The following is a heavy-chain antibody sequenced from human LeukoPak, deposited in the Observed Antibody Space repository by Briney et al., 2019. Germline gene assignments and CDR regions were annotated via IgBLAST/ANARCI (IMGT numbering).Heavy chain of an antibody. CDR3: ATRLISDGQEVVRGVLMFDP. CDR2: FDPEDGET. CDR1: GYTLTELS. D-gene: IGHD3-10*01. J-gene: IGHJ5*02. V-gene: IGHV1-24*01. Sequence: ASVKVSCTVSGYTLTELSMHWVRRAPGKGLEWMGGFDPEDGETIYAQKFQGRVTMTEDTSTDTAYMELSSLRSEDTAVYYCATRLISDGQEVVRGVLMFDPWGQGTLVTVSS.